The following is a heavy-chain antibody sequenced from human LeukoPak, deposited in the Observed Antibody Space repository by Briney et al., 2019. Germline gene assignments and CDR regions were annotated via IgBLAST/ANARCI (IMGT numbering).Heavy chain of an antibody. D-gene: IGHD3-10*01. V-gene: IGHV3-23*01. CDR2: ISGSGGSA. J-gene: IGHJ4*02. Sequence: GGSLRLSCAASGFTFSSYAMSWVRQAPGKGLEWVSAISGSGGSAYYADSVKGRFTISRDNSKNTLYLQMNSLRAEDTAVYYCAKGLMKEREYYFDYWGQGTLVTVSS. CDR3: AKGLMKEREYYFDY. CDR1: GFTFSSYA.